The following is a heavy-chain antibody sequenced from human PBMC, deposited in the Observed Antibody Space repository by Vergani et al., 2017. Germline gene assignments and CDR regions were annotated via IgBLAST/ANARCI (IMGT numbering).Heavy chain of an antibody. CDR1: GGSISSYY. Sequence: QVQLQESVPGLVKPSETLSLTCTVSGGSISSYYWSWIRQPPGKGLEWIGYIYYSGSTNYNPSLKSRVTISVDTSKNQFSLKLSSVTAADTAVYYCARVGYNYGLFDYWGQGTLVTVSS. CDR2: IYYSGST. V-gene: IGHV4-59*01. D-gene: IGHD5-24*01. J-gene: IGHJ4*02. CDR3: ARVGYNYGLFDY.